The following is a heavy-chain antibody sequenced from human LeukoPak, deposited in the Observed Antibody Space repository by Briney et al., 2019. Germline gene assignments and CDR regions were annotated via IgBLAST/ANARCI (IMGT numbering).Heavy chain of an antibody. V-gene: IGHV3-30*02. CDR1: GFTFSSYG. Sequence: GGSLRLSCAASGFTFSSYGMHWVRQAPGKGLEWVAVIWYGGSNKYYADSVKGRFTISRDNSKNTLYLQMNSLRAEDTAVYYCAKDRDCSSTSCYPTLPDVWGKGTTVTVSS. CDR2: IWYGGSNK. CDR3: AKDRDCSSTSCYPTLPDV. D-gene: IGHD2-2*01. J-gene: IGHJ6*04.